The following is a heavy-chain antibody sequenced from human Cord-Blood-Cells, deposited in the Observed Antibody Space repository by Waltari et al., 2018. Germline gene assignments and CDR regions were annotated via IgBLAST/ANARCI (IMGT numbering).Heavy chain of an antibody. D-gene: IGHD3-10*01. Sequence: QVQLQESGPGLVKPSGTLSLTCAVSGGSISSSNWWSWVRQPPGKGLEWIGEIYHSWSTNYNPSLKSRVTISVDKSNNQFSLKLSSVTAADTAVYYCARGDYYGSGSYCYFDLWGRGTLVTVSS. CDR1: GGSISSSNW. J-gene: IGHJ2*01. CDR2: IYHSWST. V-gene: IGHV4-4*02. CDR3: ARGDYYGSGSYCYFDL.